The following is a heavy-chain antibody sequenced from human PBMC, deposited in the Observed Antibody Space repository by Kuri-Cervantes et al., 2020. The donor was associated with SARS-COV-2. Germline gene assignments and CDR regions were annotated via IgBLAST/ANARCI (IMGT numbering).Heavy chain of an antibody. D-gene: IGHD3-16*01. CDR1: GFTVSSNY. Sequence: GESLKISCAASGFTVSSNYMSWVRQAPGKGLEWVSAIYSGGSTYYADSVKGRFTISRHNSKNTLYLQMNSLRAEDTAVYYCARDLYEGAFDIWGQGTMVTVSS. V-gene: IGHV3-53*04. CDR3: ARDLYEGAFDI. CDR2: IYSGGST. J-gene: IGHJ3*02.